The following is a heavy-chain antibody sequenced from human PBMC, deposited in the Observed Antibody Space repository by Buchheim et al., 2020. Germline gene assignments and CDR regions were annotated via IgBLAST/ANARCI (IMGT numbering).Heavy chain of an antibody. J-gene: IGHJ4*02. CDR3: ARGLDSGY. CDR1: GYTFTSXY. Sequence: QVQLVQSGAEVKKPGASVKVSCKASGYTFTSXYMHWVRQAPGQGLEWMGIINPSGGSTSYAQKFQGRIXMTRDTSTRPDHMELSSLRSEDTAVYYCARGLDSGYWGQGTL. CDR2: INPSGGST. D-gene: IGHD3-10*01. V-gene: IGHV1-46*01.